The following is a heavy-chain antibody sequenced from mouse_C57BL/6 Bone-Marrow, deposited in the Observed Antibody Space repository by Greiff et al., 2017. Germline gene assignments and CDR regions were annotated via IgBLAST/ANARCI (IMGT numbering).Heavy chain of an antibody. J-gene: IGHJ2*01. CDR2: IWWDDDK. V-gene: IGHV8-8*01. CDR1: GFSLSTFGMG. D-gene: IGHD2-4*01. CDR3: ARIRYDYDGYYFDY. Sequence: QVTLKECGPGILQPSQTLSLTCSFSGFSLSTFGMGVGWIRQPSGKGLEWLAHIWWDDDKYYNPALKSRLTISKDTSKNQVFLKIANVDTADTATYYCARIRYDYDGYYFDYWGQGTTLTVSS.